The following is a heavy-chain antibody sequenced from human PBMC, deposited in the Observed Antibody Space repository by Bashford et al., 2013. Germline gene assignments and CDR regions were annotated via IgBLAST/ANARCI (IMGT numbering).Heavy chain of an antibody. V-gene: IGHV1-69*13. CDR2: IIPIFGTA. J-gene: IGHJ3*02. CDR1: GYTFTSYD. CDR3: ARLRDI. Sequence: SVKVSCKASGYTFTSYDISWVRQAPGQGLEWMGGIIPIFGTANYAQKFRGRVTITADESTSTAYMELSSLRSEDTAVYFCARLRDIWGQGTMVTVSS.